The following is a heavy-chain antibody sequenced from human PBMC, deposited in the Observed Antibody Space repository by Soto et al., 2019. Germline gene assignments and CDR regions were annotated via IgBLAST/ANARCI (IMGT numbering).Heavy chain of an antibody. CDR1: GGSFSGYY. CDR2: INHSGST. J-gene: IGHJ4*02. Sequence: SETLSLTXAVYGGSFSGYYWSWIRQPPGKGLEWIGEINHSGSTNYNPSLKSRVTISVDTSKNQFSLKLSSVTAADTAVYYCARGLWRGLDYWGQGTQVTVSS. D-gene: IGHD1-1*01. V-gene: IGHV4-34*01. CDR3: ARGLWRGLDY.